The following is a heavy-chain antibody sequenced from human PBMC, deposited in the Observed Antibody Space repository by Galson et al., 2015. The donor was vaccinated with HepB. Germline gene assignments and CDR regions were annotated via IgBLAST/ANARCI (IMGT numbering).Heavy chain of an antibody. CDR3: ARMPTYGLRDPRSSFDI. D-gene: IGHD4-17*01. CDR1: GGSLRSPDFC. Sequence: SETLSLTCSVSGGSLRSPDFCWNWIRQSPGKGLEWIGYVFFSHTAHYNPSLGSRVTISIDTSTNQFFLTMRSMSPADTAIYYCARMPTYGLRDPRSSFDIWGQGTSVTVSP. V-gene: IGHV4-61*08. J-gene: IGHJ3*02. CDR2: VFFSHTA.